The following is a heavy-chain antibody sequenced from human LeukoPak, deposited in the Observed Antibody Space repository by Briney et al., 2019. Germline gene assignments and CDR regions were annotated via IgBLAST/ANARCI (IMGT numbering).Heavy chain of an antibody. J-gene: IGHJ6*03. D-gene: IGHD3-10*01. CDR3: ARDGADGSGSYYYLDV. CDR1: GTSFKSYG. V-gene: IGHV1-69*06. CDR2: TVPIYDAP. Sequence: SVKVSCKASGTSFKSYGFHWVRQAPGQGLEWIGRTVPIYDAPIYAQKFHGRVTITADTSTTTVYMELSSLRSEDTAVYYCARDGADGSGSYYYLDVWGKGTTVTISS.